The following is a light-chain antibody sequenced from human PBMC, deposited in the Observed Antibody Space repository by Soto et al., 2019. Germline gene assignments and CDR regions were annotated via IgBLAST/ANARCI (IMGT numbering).Light chain of an antibody. CDR3: QQSYSTPLT. Sequence: DIQMTQSPSSLSASVRDRVIITCRASQSISNHLNWYQQKPGKAPKLLIYAASSLQSGVPSRFSGSGSGTDFTLTISSLQPEDFATYYCQQSYSTPLTFGGGTKVDIK. CDR2: AAS. V-gene: IGKV1-39*01. CDR1: QSISNH. J-gene: IGKJ4*01.